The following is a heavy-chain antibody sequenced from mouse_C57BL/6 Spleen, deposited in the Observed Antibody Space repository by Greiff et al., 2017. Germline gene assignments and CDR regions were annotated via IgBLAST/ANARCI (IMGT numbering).Heavy chain of an antibody. D-gene: IGHD2-4*01. J-gene: IGHJ2*01. Sequence: QVQLQQPGAELVKPGASVKLSCKASGYTFTSYWMQWVKQRPGQGLEWIGEIDPSDSSTNYNQQFKGKATLTVDTSSSTAYMQLSSLTSEDSAVYYCARNYDYFFDYWGQGTTLTVSS. CDR3: ARNYDYFFDY. CDR1: GYTFTSYW. V-gene: IGHV1-50*01. CDR2: IDPSDSST.